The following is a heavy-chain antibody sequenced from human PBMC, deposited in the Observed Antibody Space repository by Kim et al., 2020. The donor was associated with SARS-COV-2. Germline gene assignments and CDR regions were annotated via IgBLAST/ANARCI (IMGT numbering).Heavy chain of an antibody. CDR2: INHSGST. CDR1: GGSFSGYY. V-gene: IGHV4-34*01. Sequence: SETLSLTCAVYGGSFSGYYWSWIRQPPGKGLEWIGEINHSGSTNYNPSLKSRVTISVDTSKNQFSLKLSSVTAADTAVYYCARGYGSGRNLYYYYYYGMDVWGQGTTVTVSS. CDR3: ARGYGSGRNLYYYYYYGMDV. D-gene: IGHD3-10*01. J-gene: IGHJ6*02.